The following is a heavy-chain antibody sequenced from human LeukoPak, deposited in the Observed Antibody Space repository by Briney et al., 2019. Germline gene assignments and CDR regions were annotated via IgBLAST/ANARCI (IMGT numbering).Heavy chain of an antibody. CDR1: GYTFTSYG. J-gene: IGHJ4*02. CDR3: ARVPRGYGGWYSDY. CDR2: ISSYNGNT. V-gene: IGHV1-18*01. D-gene: IGHD6-19*01. Sequence: ASVKVSCKASGYTFTSYGISWVRQAPGQGLEWMGWISSYNGNTNYAQKLQGRATMTTDTSTSTAYMELRSLRSDDTAVYYCARVPRGYGGWYSDYWGQGTLVTVSS.